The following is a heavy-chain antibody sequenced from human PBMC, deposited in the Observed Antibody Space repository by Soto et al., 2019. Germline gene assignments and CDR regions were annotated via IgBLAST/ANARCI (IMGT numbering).Heavy chain of an antibody. D-gene: IGHD6-13*01. CDR3: ARHRIAAAGDYFDY. Sequence: SETLSLTCTVSGGSISSYYWSWIRQPPGKGLEWIGYIYYSGSTNYNPSLKSRVTISVDTSKNQFSLKLSSVTAADTAVYYRARHRIAAAGDYFDYWGQGTLVTVSS. V-gene: IGHV4-59*08. CDR1: GGSISSYY. CDR2: IYYSGST. J-gene: IGHJ4*02.